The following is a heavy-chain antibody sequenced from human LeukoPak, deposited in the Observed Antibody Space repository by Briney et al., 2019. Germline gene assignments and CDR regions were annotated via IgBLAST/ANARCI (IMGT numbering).Heavy chain of an antibody. J-gene: IGHJ4*02. CDR3: ARALGIVVVPANFDY. D-gene: IGHD2-2*01. V-gene: IGHV4-34*01. CDR2: INHSGST. Sequence: SETLSLTRAVYGGSFSGYYWSWIRQPPGKGLEWIGEINHSGSTNYNPSLKSRVTISVDTSKNQFSLKLSSVTAADTAVYYCARALGIVVVPANFDYWGQGTLVTVSS. CDR1: GGSFSGYY.